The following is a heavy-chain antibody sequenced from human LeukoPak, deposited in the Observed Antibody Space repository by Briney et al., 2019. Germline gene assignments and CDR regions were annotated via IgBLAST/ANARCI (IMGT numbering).Heavy chain of an antibody. CDR1: GGSFSGYY. Sequence: SETLSLTCAVYGGSFSGYYWSWIRQPPGKGLEWIGEINHSGSTNYNPSLKSRVTISVDTSKNQFSLKLSSVTAADTAVYYCARHPIVVVTDTLGARFDPWGQGTLVTVSS. D-gene: IGHD2-21*02. J-gene: IGHJ5*02. CDR3: ARHPIVVVTDTLGARFDP. CDR2: INHSGST. V-gene: IGHV4-34*01.